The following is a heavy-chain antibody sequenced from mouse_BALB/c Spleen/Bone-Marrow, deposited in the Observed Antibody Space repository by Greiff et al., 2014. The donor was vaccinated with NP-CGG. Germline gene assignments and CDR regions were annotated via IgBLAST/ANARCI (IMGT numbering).Heavy chain of an antibody. CDR2: INPGSGGT. Sequence: QVQLQQSGAELVRPGTSVKVSCKASGYAFTNYLIEWVKQRPGQGLEWIGVINPGSGGTNYNEKFKGKATLTADKSSSTAYMQLSSLTSDDSAVYFCAREWTAQTTSYWGQGTTLTVSS. J-gene: IGHJ2*01. CDR1: GYAFTNYL. D-gene: IGHD3-2*02. CDR3: AREWTAQTTSY. V-gene: IGHV1-54*01.